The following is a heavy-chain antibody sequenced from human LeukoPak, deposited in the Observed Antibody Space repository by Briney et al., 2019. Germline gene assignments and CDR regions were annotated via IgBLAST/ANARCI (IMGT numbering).Heavy chain of an antibody. CDR2: ISSSSSYI. J-gene: IGHJ4*02. D-gene: IGHD2-15*01. Sequence: GGSLRLSCAASGFTFSSYSMNWVRQAPGKGLEWVSSISSSSSYIYYADSVKGRFTISRDNAKNSLYLQMNSLRAEDTAVYYCARGYCSGGSCYSCYYFDYWGQGTLVTVSS. CDR1: GFTFSSYS. CDR3: ARGYCSGGSCYSCYYFDY. V-gene: IGHV3-21*01.